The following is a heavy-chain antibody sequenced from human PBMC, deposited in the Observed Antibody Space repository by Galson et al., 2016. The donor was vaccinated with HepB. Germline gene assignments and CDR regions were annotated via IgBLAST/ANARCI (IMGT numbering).Heavy chain of an antibody. CDR2: ISYSGST. J-gene: IGHJ4*02. D-gene: IGHD2-21*01. CDR3: TRGAKGVVGAADS. V-gene: IGHV4-59*01. Sequence: VSGGSLSSFSWSWIRQPPGKELEWIGYISYSGSTNYNPSLQSRVTISIDTSQNQFSLKLSSVTAADSAVYYCTRGAKGVVGAADSWGRGTLVIVSA. CDR1: GGSLSSFS.